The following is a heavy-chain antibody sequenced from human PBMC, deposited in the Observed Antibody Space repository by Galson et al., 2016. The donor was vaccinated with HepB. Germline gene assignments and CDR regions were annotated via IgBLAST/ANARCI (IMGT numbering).Heavy chain of an antibody. J-gene: IGHJ4*02. V-gene: IGHV3-30*04. D-gene: IGHD5-18*01. CDR2: VSYDGSSD. CDR3: ARSAYSYGYGQYYFDH. CDR1: GFKFNNSA. Sequence: SLRLSCAASGFKFNNSAMNWVRQTPVKGLEWVAVVSYDGSSDYYADSVKGRFTISRDNSKNTVYLQLNSLRVEDTAVYYCARSAYSYGYGQYYFDHWGPGTLVTVSS.